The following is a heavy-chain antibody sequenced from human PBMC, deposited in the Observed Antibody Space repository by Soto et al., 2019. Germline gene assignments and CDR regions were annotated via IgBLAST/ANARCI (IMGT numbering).Heavy chain of an antibody. D-gene: IGHD5-18*01. V-gene: IGHV1-3*01. CDR1: GYTFTSYA. J-gene: IGHJ6*02. CDR2: INAGNGNT. CDR3: AVDTAMVPDYYYGMDV. Sequence: VQLVQSGAEVKKPGASVKVSCKASGYTFTSYAMHWVRQAPGQRLEWMGWINAGNGNTKYSQRFQGRVTITRDTSASTAYMELSSLRSEDTAVYYCAVDTAMVPDYYYGMDVWGQGTTVTVSS.